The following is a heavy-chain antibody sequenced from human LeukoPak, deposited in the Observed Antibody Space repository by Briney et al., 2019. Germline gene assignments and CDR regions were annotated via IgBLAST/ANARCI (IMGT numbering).Heavy chain of an antibody. D-gene: IGHD6-19*01. CDR2: ISSSSSTI. J-gene: IGHJ4*02. CDR3: ARDSGWRGGFYFDY. CDR1: GFTFSCYS. V-gene: IGHV3-48*01. Sequence: PGGSLRLSCAASGFTFSCYSMNWVRQAPGKGLEWVSYISSSSSTIYYADSVKGRFTISRDNAKNSLYLQMNSLRAEDTAVYYCARDSGWRGGFYFDYWGQGTLVTVSS.